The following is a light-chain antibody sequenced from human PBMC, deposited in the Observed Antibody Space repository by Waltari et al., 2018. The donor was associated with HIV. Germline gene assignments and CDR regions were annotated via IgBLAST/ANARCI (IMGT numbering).Light chain of an antibody. CDR3: CSYAGSSSI. J-gene: IGLJ1*01. CDR2: EVS. Sequence: QSALTQPASVSGSPGQSITISCTGTSSDVGRYNVVSWFQHHPGKAPKVMIYEVSKRPSGVSNRFSGSKSGNTASLTISGLQAEDEADYYCCSYAGSSSIFGTGTKVTVL. V-gene: IGLV2-23*02. CDR1: SSDVGRYNV.